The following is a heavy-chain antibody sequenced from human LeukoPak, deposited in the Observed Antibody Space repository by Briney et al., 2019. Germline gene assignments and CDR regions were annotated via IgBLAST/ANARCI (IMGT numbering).Heavy chain of an antibody. CDR3: AKERGSTTWFDY. D-gene: IGHD1-26*01. Sequence: GGSLRLSCAAPGFTFSSYGMHWVRQAPGKGLGWVAVISYDGSNKYYADSVKGRFTISRDNSKNTLYLQMNSLRGEDTAVYYCAKERGSTTWFDYWGQGTLVTVSS. CDR2: ISYDGSNK. CDR1: GFTFSSYG. V-gene: IGHV3-30*18. J-gene: IGHJ4*02.